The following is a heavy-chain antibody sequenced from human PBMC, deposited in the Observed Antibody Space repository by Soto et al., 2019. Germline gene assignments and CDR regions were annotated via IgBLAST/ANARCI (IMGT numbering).Heavy chain of an antibody. CDR3: ARNVVAGDYYYGMDV. Sequence: GASVKVSCKASGYTFTGYYMHWVRQAPGQGLEWMGWINPNSGGTNYAQKFQGWVTMTRDTSISTAYMELSRLRSDDTAVYYCARNVVAGDYYYGMDVWGQGTTVTVSS. V-gene: IGHV1-2*04. CDR2: INPNSGGT. CDR1: GYTFTGYY. D-gene: IGHD2-21*01. J-gene: IGHJ6*02.